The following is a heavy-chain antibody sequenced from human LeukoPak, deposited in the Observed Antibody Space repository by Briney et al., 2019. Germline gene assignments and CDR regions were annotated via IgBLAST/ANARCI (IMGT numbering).Heavy chain of an antibody. CDR1: GFALSTYW. Sequence: GGSLRLSCVASGFALSTYWMDWVRQAPGKGPVWISHTSGDGSRTSYADSVKGRFTIFRDNAKNTLYLQMNSLRAEDTAVYYCGRNRGYDALDYWGQGTLVTVSS. D-gene: IGHD5-12*01. J-gene: IGHJ4*02. CDR2: TSGDGSRT. V-gene: IGHV3-74*01. CDR3: GRNRGYDALDY.